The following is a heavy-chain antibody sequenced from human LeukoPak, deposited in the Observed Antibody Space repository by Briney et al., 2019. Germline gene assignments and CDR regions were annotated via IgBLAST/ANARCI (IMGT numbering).Heavy chain of an antibody. CDR3: ARDPNGDYIGAFDM. Sequence: GGSLRLSCTASGFTFSAYAMMWVRQAPGKGPEWVSAIRGGGGSAFYADSVKGRFTISRDNSKYTLFLQMNSLRAEDTTVYYCARDPNGDYIGAFDMWGPGTMVTVSS. V-gene: IGHV3-23*01. D-gene: IGHD4-17*01. CDR1: GFTFSAYA. CDR2: IRGGGGSA. J-gene: IGHJ3*02.